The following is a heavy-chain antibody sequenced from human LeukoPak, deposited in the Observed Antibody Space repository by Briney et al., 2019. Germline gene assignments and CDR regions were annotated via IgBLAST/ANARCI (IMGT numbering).Heavy chain of an antibody. CDR1: GGSFSGYF. V-gene: IGHV4-34*01. Sequence: SETLSLTCDVYGGSFSGYFWTWFRQPPGKGLEGIGEISQSGSQIYKPSLKSRVTISVDTSKNQFSLKLTSMTAADTAVYYCAVSTVKVTTRTLDHWSQGTLVTVSS. CDR2: ISQSGSQ. CDR3: AVSTVKVTTRTLDH. J-gene: IGHJ4*02. D-gene: IGHD4-17*01.